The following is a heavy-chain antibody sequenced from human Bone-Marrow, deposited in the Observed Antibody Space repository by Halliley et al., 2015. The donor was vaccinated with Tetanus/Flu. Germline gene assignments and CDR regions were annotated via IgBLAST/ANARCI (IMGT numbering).Heavy chain of an antibody. CDR2: TNQDESAK. V-gene: IGHV3-7*03. Sequence: SLRLSCAVSGFSFSSHWMSWFRQAPGKGLEWVAHTNQDESAKYYLDSLEGRITTSRDNAKNSLYLQMNSLRAEDTAVYFCARLRVSGIYGGDAFDVWGQGTMVTVSS. D-gene: IGHD3-16*01. CDR1: GFSFSSHW. J-gene: IGHJ3*01. CDR3: ARLRVSGIYGGDAFDV.